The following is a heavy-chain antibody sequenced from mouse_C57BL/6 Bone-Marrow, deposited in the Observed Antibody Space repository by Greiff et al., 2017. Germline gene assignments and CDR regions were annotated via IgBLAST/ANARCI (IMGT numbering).Heavy chain of an antibody. CDR3: VTTVVDYAMDY. CDR1: GFTFSSYA. Sequence: EVQRVESGEGLVKPGGSLKLSCAASGFTFSSYAMSWVRQTPEKRLEWVAYISSGGDYISYADTVKGRFTISRDNARNTLYLQMSSLKSEDTAMYYSVTTVVDYAMDYWGQGTSVTVSS. J-gene: IGHJ4*01. CDR2: ISSGGDYI. V-gene: IGHV5-9-1*02. D-gene: IGHD1-1*01.